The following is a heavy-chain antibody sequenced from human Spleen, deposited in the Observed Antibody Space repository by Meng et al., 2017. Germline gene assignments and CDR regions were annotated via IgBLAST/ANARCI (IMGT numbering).Heavy chain of an antibody. CDR2: INPNSGGT. D-gene: IGHD3-22*01. Sequence: ASVKVSCKASGYTFTGYYMHWVRQAPGQGLEWMGWINPNSGGTNYAQKFQGRVTMTRDTSISTAYMELSRLRSDDTAVYYCARGVVVVINGEFDYWGQGTLVTVSS. CDR3: ARGVVVVINGEFDY. V-gene: IGHV1-2*02. CDR1: GYTFTGYY. J-gene: IGHJ4*02.